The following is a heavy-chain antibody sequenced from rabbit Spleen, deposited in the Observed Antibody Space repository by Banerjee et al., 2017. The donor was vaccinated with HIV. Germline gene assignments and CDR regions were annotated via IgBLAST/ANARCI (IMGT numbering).Heavy chain of an antibody. J-gene: IGHJ3*01. CDR1: GFSFSSVYD. V-gene: IGHV1S40*01. CDR2: INTWSNRP. D-gene: IGHD8-1*01. CDR3: ARCSIDSSYSFDL. Sequence: QQLVESGGGLVKPGASLTLTYTASGFSFSSVYDMCWVRQAPGKGLEWIGCINTWSNRPVYASWAKGRFTMSKTSSTTVTLQMTSLTGADTATYFCARCSIDSSYSFDLWGQGTLVTVS.